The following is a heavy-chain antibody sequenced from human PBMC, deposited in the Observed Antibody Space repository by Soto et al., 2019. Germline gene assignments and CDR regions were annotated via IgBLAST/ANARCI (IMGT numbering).Heavy chain of an antibody. CDR1: GFTFSSYS. D-gene: IGHD3-22*01. J-gene: IGHJ4*02. Sequence: LRLSCAASGFTFSSYSMNWVRQAPGKGLEWVSSISSSSSYIYYADSVKGRFTISRDNAKNSLYLQMNSLRAEDTAVYYCARDATDSSGYYYVSFDDYWGQGTLVTVSS. V-gene: IGHV3-21*01. CDR3: ARDATDSSGYYYVSFDDY. CDR2: ISSSSSYI.